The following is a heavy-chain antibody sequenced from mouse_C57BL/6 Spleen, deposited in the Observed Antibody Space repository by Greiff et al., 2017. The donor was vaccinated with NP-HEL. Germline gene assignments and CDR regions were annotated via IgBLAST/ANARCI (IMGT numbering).Heavy chain of an antibody. D-gene: IGHD2-1*01. J-gene: IGHJ1*03. V-gene: IGHV1-64*01. CDR3: ARSDYGNWYFDV. Sequence: QVQLQQPGAELVKPGASVKLSCKASGYTFTSYWMHWVKQRPGQGLEWIGMIHPNSGSTNYNEKFKSKATLTVDKSSSTAYMQLSSLTSEDSAVYYCARSDYGNWYFDVWGTGTTVTVSS. CDR2: IHPNSGST. CDR1: GYTFTSYW.